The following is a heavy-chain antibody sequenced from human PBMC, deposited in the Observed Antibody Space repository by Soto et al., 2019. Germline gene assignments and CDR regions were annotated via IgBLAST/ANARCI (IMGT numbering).Heavy chain of an antibody. CDR3: ARDQVPAAKGYYGMDV. D-gene: IGHD2-2*01. CDR1: GYTFTGYY. Sequence: ASVKVSCKASGYTFTGYYMHWVRQAPGQGLEWMGWINPNSGGTNYAQKFQGRVTMTRDTSISTAYMELSRLRSDDTAVYYCARDQVPAAKGYYGMDVWGKGTTVTVSS. V-gene: IGHV1-2*02. CDR2: INPNSGGT. J-gene: IGHJ6*04.